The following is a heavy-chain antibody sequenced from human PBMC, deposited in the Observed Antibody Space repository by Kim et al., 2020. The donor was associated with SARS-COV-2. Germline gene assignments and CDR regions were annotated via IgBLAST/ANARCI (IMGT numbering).Heavy chain of an antibody. D-gene: IGHD3-10*01. CDR3: AREGSGSYNWLDP. Sequence: RHSQNFQGRVTITRDTSATTAYMELSSLTSKDTAVYYCAREGSGSYNWLDPWGQGTLVTVSS. J-gene: IGHJ5*02. V-gene: IGHV1-3*01.